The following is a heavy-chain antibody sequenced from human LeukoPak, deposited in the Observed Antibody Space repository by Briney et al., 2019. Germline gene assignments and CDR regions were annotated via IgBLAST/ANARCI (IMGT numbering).Heavy chain of an antibody. CDR1: GFTFANYA. Sequence: PGGSLRLSCAVSGFTFANYAMTWVRQAPGKGLESVSSISTDGTTYYAPSVKGRFTLSRDNSKNTLYLQMSSLRAEDTAVYYCAKLGHGGYYSYMDVWGKGTTVTVSS. CDR3: AKLGHGGYYSYMDV. V-gene: IGHV3-23*01. J-gene: IGHJ6*03. D-gene: IGHD3-16*01. CDR2: ISTDGTT.